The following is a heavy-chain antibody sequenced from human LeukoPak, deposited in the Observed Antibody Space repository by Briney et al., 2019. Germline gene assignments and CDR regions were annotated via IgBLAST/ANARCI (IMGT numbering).Heavy chain of an antibody. D-gene: IGHD3-3*01. Sequence: GGSLRLSCAASGFTFSSYSMNWVRQAPGKGLEWVSSISSSSYIYYADSVKGRFTISRDNAKNSLYLQMNSLRAEDTAVYYCARVRFLESAYDYWGQGTLVTVSS. CDR1: GFTFSSYS. J-gene: IGHJ4*02. CDR2: ISSSSYI. CDR3: ARVRFLESAYDY. V-gene: IGHV3-21*01.